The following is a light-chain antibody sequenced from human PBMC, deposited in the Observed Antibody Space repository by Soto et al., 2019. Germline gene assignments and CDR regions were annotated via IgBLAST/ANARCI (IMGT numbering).Light chain of an antibody. CDR2: WAS. CDR3: QQHYSVPFT. J-gene: IGKJ3*01. Sequence: DIVMTQSPDSLAVCLGERATINCKSSQSVLYSSNNKNYLAWYQQKPGQPPKLLIYWASTRESGVPDRFSGSGSGTDFTLTISSLQAEDLAVYYCQQHYSVPFTFGPGTKVDIK. V-gene: IGKV4-1*01. CDR1: QSVLYSSNNKNY.